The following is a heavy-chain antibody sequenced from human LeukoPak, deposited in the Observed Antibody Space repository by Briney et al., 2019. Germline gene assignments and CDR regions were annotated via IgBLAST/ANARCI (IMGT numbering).Heavy chain of an antibody. CDR1: GYSISSGYY. V-gene: IGHV4-38-2*02. Sequence: SETLSLTCTVSGYSISSGYYWGWIRQPPGKGLEWIGSIYHSGSTYYNPSLKSRVTISVDTSKNQFSLKLSSVTAADTVVYYCARETKEWLRPNWFDPWGQGTLVTVSS. J-gene: IGHJ5*02. D-gene: IGHD5-12*01. CDR2: IYHSGST. CDR3: ARETKEWLRPNWFDP.